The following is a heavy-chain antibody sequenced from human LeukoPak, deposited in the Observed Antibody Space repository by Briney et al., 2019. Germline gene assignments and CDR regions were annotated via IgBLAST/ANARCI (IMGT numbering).Heavy chain of an antibody. J-gene: IGHJ5*02. D-gene: IGHD1-1*01. CDR2: IYYSGST. V-gene: IGHV4-59*01. CDR3: ARDSMRIQTGTTP. Sequence: PSETLSLTCTVSGGSISSYYWSWIRQPPGKGLEWIGYIYYSGSTNYNPSLKSRVTISVETSKNQFSLKLSSVTAADTAVYYCARDSMRIQTGTTPWGQGTLVTVSS. CDR1: GGSISSYY.